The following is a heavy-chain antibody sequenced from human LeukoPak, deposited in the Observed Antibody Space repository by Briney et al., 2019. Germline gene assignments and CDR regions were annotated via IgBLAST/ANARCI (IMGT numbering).Heavy chain of an antibody. CDR3: ARDERGSCSSSGCYYFDY. CDR1: GYTFTNYG. D-gene: IGHD2-2*01. J-gene: IGHJ4*02. V-gene: IGHV1-18*01. CDR2: ISTYNGDA. Sequence: ASVKVSCKASGYTFTNYGFSWVRQAPGRGLEWMGWISTYNGDANYAPKLQDRVTVTADTSTSTAYMELRNLRSDDTAFYYCARDERGSCSSSGCYYFDYWGQGTLVT.